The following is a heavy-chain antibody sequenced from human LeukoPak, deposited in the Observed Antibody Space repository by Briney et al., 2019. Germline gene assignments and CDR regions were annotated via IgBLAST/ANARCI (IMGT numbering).Heavy chain of an antibody. Sequence: GGSLRLSCAASGFTFSSYEMNWVRQAPGKGLEWVSYISSSGSTIYYADSVKGRFTISRDSAKNSLYLQMNSLRAEDTAVYYCARGIAAADLDYWGQGTLVTASS. V-gene: IGHV3-48*03. J-gene: IGHJ4*02. CDR3: ARGIAAADLDY. CDR2: ISSSGSTI. D-gene: IGHD6-13*01. CDR1: GFTFSSYE.